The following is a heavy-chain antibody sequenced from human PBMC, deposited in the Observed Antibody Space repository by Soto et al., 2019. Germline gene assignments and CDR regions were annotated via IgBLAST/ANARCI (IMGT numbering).Heavy chain of an antibody. D-gene: IGHD3-10*01. V-gene: IGHV3-11*01. CDR3: VRDSPGNQQYFDY. CDR2: ISSSGSTI. J-gene: IGHJ4*02. Sequence: PGGSLRLSCAASGFTFSDYYMNSIRQAPGKGLEWVSYISSSGSTIYYSDSVKGRFTISRDNAKNSLYLQMNSLRAEDTAVYYCVRDSPGNQQYFDYWGQGNMVTVSS. CDR1: GFTFSDYY.